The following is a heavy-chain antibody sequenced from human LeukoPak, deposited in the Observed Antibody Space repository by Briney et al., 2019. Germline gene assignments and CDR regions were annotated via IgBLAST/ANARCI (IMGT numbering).Heavy chain of an antibody. CDR1: GYTFTSYD. J-gene: IGHJ6*03. D-gene: IGHD2-2*01. CDR3: ARGGYQPPFLHYYMDG. Sequence: ASVKVSCKASGYTFTSYDINWVRQATGQGLEWMGWMNPNSGNTGYAQKFQGRVTITRNTSISTAYMELSSLRSEDTAVYYCARGGYQPPFLHYYMDGWGKGTTVTVSS. CDR2: MNPNSGNT. V-gene: IGHV1-8*03.